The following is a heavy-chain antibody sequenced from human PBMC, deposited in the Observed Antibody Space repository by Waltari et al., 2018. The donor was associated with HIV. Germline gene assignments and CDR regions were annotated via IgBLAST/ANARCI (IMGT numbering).Heavy chain of an antibody. D-gene: IGHD3-10*01. J-gene: IGHJ6*02. Sequence: QVQLQQWGAGLLKPSETLSLTCAVYGGSFSGYYWSWIRQPPGKGLEWIGEINHSGSTNYNPSLKSRVTISVDTSKNQFSLKLSSGTAADTAVYYCARGNYMVRGIDYYGMDVWGQGTTVTVSS. CDR3: ARGNYMVRGIDYYGMDV. CDR1: GGSFSGYY. V-gene: IGHV4-34*01. CDR2: INHSGST.